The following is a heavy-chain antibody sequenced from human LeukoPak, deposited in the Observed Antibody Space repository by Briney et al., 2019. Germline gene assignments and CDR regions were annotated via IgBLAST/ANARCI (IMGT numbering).Heavy chain of an antibody. CDR1: GYTFTGYY. J-gene: IGHJ4*02. CDR3: ARDPDYSGYDSYFDY. CDR2: INPKSGGT. Sequence: ASVTVSCMASGYTFTGYYMHWVRQAPGQGLEWMGWINPKSGGTNYAQKFQGWVTMTRDTSISTAYMELSRLRSDDTAVYYCARDPDYSGYDSYFDYWGQGTLVTVSS. V-gene: IGHV1-2*04. D-gene: IGHD5-12*01.